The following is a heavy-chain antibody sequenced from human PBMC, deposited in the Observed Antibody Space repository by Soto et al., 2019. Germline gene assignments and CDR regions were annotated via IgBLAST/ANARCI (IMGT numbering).Heavy chain of an antibody. CDR3: ASPGDERPYYYYMDV. V-gene: IGHV3-23*01. Sequence: GGSLRLSCAASGFTFSSYAMSWVRQAPGEGLEWVSAISGSGGSTYYADSVKGRFTISRDNSKNTLYLQMNSLRAEDTAVYYCASPGDERPYYYYMDVWGKGTTVTVSS. CDR2: ISGSGGST. CDR1: GFTFSSYA. D-gene: IGHD7-27*01. J-gene: IGHJ6*03.